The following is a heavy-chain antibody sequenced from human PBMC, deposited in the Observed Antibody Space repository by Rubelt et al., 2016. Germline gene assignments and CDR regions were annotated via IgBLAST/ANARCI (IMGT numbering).Heavy chain of an antibody. V-gene: IGHV3-21*01. D-gene: IGHD3-3*01. J-gene: IGHJ4*02. CDR3: ARNTQGLRFLEFNCNDY. CDR2: ISSSSSYI. Sequence: GFTFSSYSMNWVRQAPGKGLEWVSSISSSSSYIYYADSVKGRFTISRDNAKNSLYLQMNSLRAEDTAVYYCARNTQGLRFLEFNCNDYWGQGTLVTVSS. CDR1: GFTFSSYS.